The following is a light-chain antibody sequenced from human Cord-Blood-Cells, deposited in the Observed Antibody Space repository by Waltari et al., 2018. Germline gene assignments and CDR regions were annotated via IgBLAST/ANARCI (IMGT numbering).Light chain of an antibody. Sequence: DIQMTQSPSTLSASVGDRVNITCRASQSISSWLAWYQQKPGKAPKLLIYKASSLESGVPSRCSGSGSGTEFTLTISSLQPDDFATYYCQQYNSYSTFGQGTKVEIK. CDR3: QQYNSYST. CDR1: QSISSW. CDR2: KAS. J-gene: IGKJ1*01. V-gene: IGKV1-5*03.